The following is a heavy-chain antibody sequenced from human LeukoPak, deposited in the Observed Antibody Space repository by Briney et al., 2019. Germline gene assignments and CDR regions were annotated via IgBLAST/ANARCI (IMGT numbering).Heavy chain of an antibody. V-gene: IGHV3-23*01. D-gene: IGHD5-12*01. CDR2: IDGTSTRI. CDR1: GFSFSGYA. CDR3: AREGLGYSGYGKGFDY. Sequence: PGGSLRLSCAASGFSFSGYAMNWVRQPPGKGLEWVAAIDGTSTRIYYADSVKGRLTISRDNSKNTLYLQMNSLRAEDTAVYYCAREGLGYSGYGKGFDYWGQGTLVTVSS. J-gene: IGHJ4*02.